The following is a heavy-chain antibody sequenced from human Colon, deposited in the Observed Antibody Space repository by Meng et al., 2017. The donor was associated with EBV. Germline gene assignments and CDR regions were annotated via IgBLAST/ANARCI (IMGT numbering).Heavy chain of an antibody. CDR2: IYHSGST. CDR1: GGSISSNGYY. D-gene: IGHD3-10*01. V-gene: IGHV4-39*01. J-gene: IGHJ4*02. CDR3: ARRRGGSGRDC. Sequence: LQLQESGPGSVKPSETLSLTCTVSGGSISSNGYYWDWVRQPPGKGLEWIGAIYHSGSTSYNPSLQSRVTMFVDTSKNQFSLMLTSVTATDTAVYYCARRRGGSGRDCWGQGTLVTVSS.